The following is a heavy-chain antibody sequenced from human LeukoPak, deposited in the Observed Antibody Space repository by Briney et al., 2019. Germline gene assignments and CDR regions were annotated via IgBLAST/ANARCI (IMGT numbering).Heavy chain of an antibody. J-gene: IGHJ4*02. V-gene: IGHV4-59*01. Sequence: SETLSLTCTVSGGSISSYYWSWIRQPPGKGLEWIGYIYYSGSTNYNPSLKSRVTISVDTSKNQFSLKLSSVTAADTAVYHCARVLYSGSYHFDYWGQGTLVTVSS. CDR1: GGSISSYY. D-gene: IGHD1-26*01. CDR3: ARVLYSGSYHFDY. CDR2: IYYSGST.